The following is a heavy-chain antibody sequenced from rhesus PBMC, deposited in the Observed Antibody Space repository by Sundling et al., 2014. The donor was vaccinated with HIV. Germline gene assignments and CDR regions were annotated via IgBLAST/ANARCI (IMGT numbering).Heavy chain of an antibody. D-gene: IGHD1-44*02. V-gene: IGHV4-160*01. CDR3: ASGGVGAADY. CDR1: GGSFSSTY. CDR2: LFGSIGST. Sequence: QLQLQESGPGLVKPSETLSVTCAVSGGSFSSTYWSWIRQAPGKGLEWIGHLFGSIGSTYYNPSLKSRVTISTDTSQNQFSLRLTSVTAADTAVYYCASGGVGAADYWGQGVLVTVSS. J-gene: IGHJ4*01.